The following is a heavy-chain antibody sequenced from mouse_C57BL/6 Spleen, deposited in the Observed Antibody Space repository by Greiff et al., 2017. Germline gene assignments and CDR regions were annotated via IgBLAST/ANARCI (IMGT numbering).Heavy chain of an antibody. V-gene: IGHV1-18*01. Sequence: VQLQQSGPELVKPGASVKIPCKASGYTFTDYNMDWVKQSHGKSLEWIGDINPNNGGTIYNQKFKGKDTLTVDKSSSTAYMELRSLTSEDTAVYYCARLYGSSYGYFVYGGQGTTLTVSS. CDR2: INPNNGGT. D-gene: IGHD1-1*01. CDR3: ARLYGSSYGYFVY. CDR1: GYTFTDYN. J-gene: IGHJ2*01.